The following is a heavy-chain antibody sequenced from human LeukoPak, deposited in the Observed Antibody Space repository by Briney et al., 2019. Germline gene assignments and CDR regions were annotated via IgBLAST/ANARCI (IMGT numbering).Heavy chain of an antibody. V-gene: IGHV3-48*04. J-gene: IGHJ4*02. CDR1: GFTFSSYS. CDR2: ISNSGGSIL. Sequence: GGSLRLSCAASGFTFSSYSMNWVRQAPGKGLEWVSHISNSGGSILYYADSVEGRFTISRDNARDSLYPQMNRLRVEDTAVYYCVKGSGDYWGQGTLVTVSS. CDR3: VKGSGDY.